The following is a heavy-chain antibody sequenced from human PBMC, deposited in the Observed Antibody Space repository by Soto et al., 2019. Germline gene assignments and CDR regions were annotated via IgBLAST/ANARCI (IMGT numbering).Heavy chain of an antibody. CDR2: MFHSGGA. V-gene: IGHV4-4*02. D-gene: IGHD3-3*01. Sequence: QVQLHESGPGLVKPSETLSLTCVVSDGSISTYDWWTWVRQPPGKGLEWIGKMFHSGGADYSPSLKSRVTISAVSFKNHSSLRLTAVTPADTAVYYCATGNVDSMLEYWGQGTQVAVSS. J-gene: IGHJ4*02. CDR1: DGSISTYDW. CDR3: ATGNVDSMLEY.